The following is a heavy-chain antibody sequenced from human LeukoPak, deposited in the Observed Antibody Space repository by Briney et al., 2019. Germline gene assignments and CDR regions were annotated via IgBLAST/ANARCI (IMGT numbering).Heavy chain of an antibody. V-gene: IGHV3-23*01. CDR1: GFTFSSYA. Sequence: GGSLRLSCAASGFTFSSYAMSWVRQAPGKGLEWVSAISGSGGSTYYADSVKGRFTISRDNSKNTLYLQMNSLRAEDTAVYYCAKGSYQQGYSSSWPDAFDIWGQGTMVTVSS. CDR3: AKGSYQQGYSSSWPDAFDI. J-gene: IGHJ3*02. D-gene: IGHD6-13*01. CDR2: ISGSGGST.